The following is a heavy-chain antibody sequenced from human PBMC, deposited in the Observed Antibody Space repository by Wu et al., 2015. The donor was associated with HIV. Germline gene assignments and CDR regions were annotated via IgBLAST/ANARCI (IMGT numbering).Heavy chain of an antibody. CDR2: ITPIFETA. J-gene: IGHJ3*02. D-gene: IGHD6-19*01. CDR3: ARGMVGSGWYGVRFDI. Sequence: VQLVQSGAEVKKPGSSVMVSCKASGGTFSSYTITWVRQAPGQGLEWMGGITPIFETANYPQKFQGRVTITTDESTTIAYMELSSLRSEDTAVYYCARGMVGSGWYGVRFDIWGQGTLVTVSS. CDR1: GGTFSSYT. V-gene: IGHV1-69*05.